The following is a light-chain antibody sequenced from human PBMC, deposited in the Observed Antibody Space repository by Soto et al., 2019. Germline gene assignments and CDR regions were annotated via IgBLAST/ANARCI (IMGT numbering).Light chain of an antibody. J-gene: IGKJ1*01. CDR3: QQYNDWILT. V-gene: IGKV3-15*01. Sequence: EIVLTQSPGTLSLSPGERATLSCRASQSVDSNLAWYQQKPGQAPRLLIYGASTRATDTPARFSGSGSGTEFTLTISSLQSEDFAVYYCQQYNDWILTFGQGTKVDI. CDR2: GAS. CDR1: QSVDSN.